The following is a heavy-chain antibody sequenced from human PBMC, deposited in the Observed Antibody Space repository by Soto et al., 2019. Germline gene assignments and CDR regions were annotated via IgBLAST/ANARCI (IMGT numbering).Heavy chain of an antibody. CDR2: ISAYNGNT. J-gene: IGHJ3*02. CDR3: ARVKKYYYDSSGYYHDAFDI. V-gene: IGHV1-18*01. D-gene: IGHD3-22*01. Sequence: ASVKVSCKASGYTFTSYGISWVRQALGQGLEWMGWISAYNGNTNYAQKLQGRVTMTTDTSTSTAYMELRSLRSDDTAVYYCARVKKYYYDSSGYYHDAFDIWGQGTMVTVSS. CDR1: GYTFTSYG.